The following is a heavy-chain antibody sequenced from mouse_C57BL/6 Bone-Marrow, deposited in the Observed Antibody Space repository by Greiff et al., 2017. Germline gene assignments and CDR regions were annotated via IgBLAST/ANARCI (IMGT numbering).Heavy chain of an antibody. D-gene: IGHD1-1*01. J-gene: IGHJ3*01. CDR2: ISSGGSYT. Sequence: EVQLQQSGGDLVKPGGSLKLSCAASGFTFSSYGMSWVRQTPDKRLEWVATISSGGSYTYYPDSVKGRFTISRDNAKNTLYLQMSSLKSEDTAMYYCASSSWAWFADWGQGTLVTVSA. CDR1: GFTFSSYG. CDR3: ASSSWAWFAD. V-gene: IGHV5-6*01.